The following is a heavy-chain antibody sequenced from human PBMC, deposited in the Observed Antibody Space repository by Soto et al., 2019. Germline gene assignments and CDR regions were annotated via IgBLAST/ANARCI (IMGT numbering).Heavy chain of an antibody. CDR1: GFTFSSYG. D-gene: IGHD5-18*01. Sequence: GGSLRLSCAASGFTFSSYGMHWVRQAPGKGLEWVAVIWYDGSNKYYADSVKGRFTISRDNSKNTLYPQMNSLRAEDTAVYYCACVDTAMVTFGDAFDIWGQGTMVTVSS. J-gene: IGHJ3*02. CDR3: ACVDTAMVTFGDAFDI. CDR2: IWYDGSNK. V-gene: IGHV3-33*01.